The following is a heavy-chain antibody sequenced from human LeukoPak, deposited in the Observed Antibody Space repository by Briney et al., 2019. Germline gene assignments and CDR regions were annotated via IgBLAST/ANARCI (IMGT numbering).Heavy chain of an antibody. V-gene: IGHV4-59*08. CDR3: AASRWYFDV. J-gene: IGHJ2*01. Sequence: SETLSLTCTVSGGSITNFYWSWVRQPPGKRLEWLGFIYYTGSTTYNPSLESRVTISVDTSKNQFSLRLRSVTAADMAVYYCAASRWYFDVWGRGVVVAVSS. CDR1: GGSITNFY. CDR2: IYYTGST.